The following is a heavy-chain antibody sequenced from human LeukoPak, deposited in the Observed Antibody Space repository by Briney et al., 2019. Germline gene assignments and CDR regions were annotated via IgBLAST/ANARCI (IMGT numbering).Heavy chain of an antibody. J-gene: IGHJ6*02. CDR1: GGSFSGYY. D-gene: IGHD2-2*01. V-gene: IGHV4-34*01. CDR3: ARGRRYCSSTSCRPQYYYYGMDV. CDR2: INHSGST. Sequence: PSETLSLTCAVYGGSFSGYYWSWIRQPPGKGLEWIGEINHSGSTNYNPSLKSRVTISVDTSKNQFSLKLSSVTAADTAVYYCARGRRYCSSTSCRPQYYYYGMDVWGQGTTVTVSS.